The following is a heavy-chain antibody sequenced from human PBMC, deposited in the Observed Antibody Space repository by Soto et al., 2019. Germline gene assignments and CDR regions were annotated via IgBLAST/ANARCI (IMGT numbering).Heavy chain of an antibody. CDR3: ARDESIRGFDS. D-gene: IGHD3-10*01. CDR2: ISGYNGLT. V-gene: IGHV1-18*04. Sequence: QVQLVQSGDEVKKSGASVKVSCKASGYTFSNYGISWVRQAPGQGLEWMGWISGYNGLTAYAQNVQGRVTMTIDTPTRTVFMELTRLRSNDTAVYYCARDESIRGFDSWGQGTLVTVSS. CDR1: GYTFSNYG. J-gene: IGHJ4*02.